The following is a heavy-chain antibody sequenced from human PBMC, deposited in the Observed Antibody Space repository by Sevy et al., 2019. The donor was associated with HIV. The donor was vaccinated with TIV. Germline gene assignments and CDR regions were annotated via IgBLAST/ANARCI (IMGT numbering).Heavy chain of an antibody. CDR1: GGSISSGDYY. V-gene: IGHV4-30-4*01. CDR2: IYYSGRT. Sequence: SETLSLTCTVSGGSISSGDYYWSWIRQPPGKGLEWIGYIYYSGRTYYNPSLKSRVTISVDTSKNQFSLKLSSVTAADTAVYYCARTHQALIAVAGGWWFDPWGQGTLVTVSS. D-gene: IGHD6-19*01. J-gene: IGHJ5*02. CDR3: ARTHQALIAVAGGWWFDP.